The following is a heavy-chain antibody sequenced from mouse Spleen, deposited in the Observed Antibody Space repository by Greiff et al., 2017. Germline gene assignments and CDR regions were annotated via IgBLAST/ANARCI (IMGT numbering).Heavy chain of an antibody. V-gene: IGHV1-64*01. Sequence: VQLQQPGAELVKPGASVKLSCTASGYTFTSSWMHWVKQRPGQGLEWIGMIHPNSGSTNYYETFKSKATLTVDKSSNTAYMQLSSLTSEDSAVYYCAREPTGWAMDYWGQGTSVTVSS. J-gene: IGHJ4*01. CDR2: IHPNSGST. D-gene: IGHD4-1*02. CDR1: GYTFTSSW. CDR3: AREPTGWAMDY.